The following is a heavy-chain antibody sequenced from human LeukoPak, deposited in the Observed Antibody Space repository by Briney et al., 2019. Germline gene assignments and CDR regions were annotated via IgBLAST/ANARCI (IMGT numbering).Heavy chain of an antibody. Sequence: SVKVSCKASGGTFSSYAISWVRQAPGQGLEWMGRIIPILGIANYAQKFQGRVTITADKSTSTAYMELSSLRSEDTAVYYCARNFRGLWSGYYDLREYYYGLDVWGRGTTVTVSS. CDR2: IIPILGIA. V-gene: IGHV1-69*04. CDR3: ARNFRGLWSGYYDLREYYYGLDV. CDR1: GGTFSSYA. D-gene: IGHD3-3*01. J-gene: IGHJ6*02.